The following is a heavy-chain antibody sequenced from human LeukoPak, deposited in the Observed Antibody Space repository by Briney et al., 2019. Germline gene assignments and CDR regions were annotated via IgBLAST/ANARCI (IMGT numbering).Heavy chain of an antibody. CDR3: AFPGWGSSYFDY. Sequence: PGGSLRLSCAASGFAFSSYGMHWVRQAPGKGLEWVSAISGSGGSTYYADSVKGRFTISRDNSKNTLYLQMNSLRAEDTAVYYCAFPGWGSSYFDYWGQGTLVTVSS. CDR2: ISGSGGST. J-gene: IGHJ4*02. CDR1: GFAFSSYG. D-gene: IGHD3-16*01. V-gene: IGHV3-23*01.